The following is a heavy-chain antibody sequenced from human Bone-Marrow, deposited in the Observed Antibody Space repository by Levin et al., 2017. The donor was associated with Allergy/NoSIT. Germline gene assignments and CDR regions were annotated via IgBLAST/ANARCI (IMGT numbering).Heavy chain of an antibody. CDR3: AKAEVAFDV. D-gene: IGHD3-3*02. J-gene: IGHJ4*02. CDR1: GFSFSNYA. CDR2: ISYDGTKK. Sequence: SCAASGFSFSNYAMYWVRQAPGKGLEWVALISYDGTKKKFADSVKGRFTISRDNSKNTLDLQMNSLRTGDTAVYYCAKAEVAFDVWGQGTLVTVSS. V-gene: IGHV3-30*18.